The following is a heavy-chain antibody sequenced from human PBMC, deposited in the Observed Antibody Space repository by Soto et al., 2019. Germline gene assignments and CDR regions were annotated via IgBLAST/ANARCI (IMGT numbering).Heavy chain of an antibody. Sequence: QLQLQESGSGLVKPSQTLSLTCAVSGGSISSGGYSWSWIRQPPGKGLEWIGYIYHSGSTYYNPSLKSRASISVSRSKNQFSLKLSSVAAADTAVYYCARGQVVAAQHWGQGTLVTVSS. CDR3: ARGQVVAAQH. J-gene: IGHJ4*02. CDR1: GGSISSGGYS. V-gene: IGHV4-30-2*01. D-gene: IGHD2-15*01. CDR2: IYHSGST.